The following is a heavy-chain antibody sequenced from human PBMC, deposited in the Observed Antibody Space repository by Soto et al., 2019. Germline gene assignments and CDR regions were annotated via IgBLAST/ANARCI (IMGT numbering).Heavy chain of an antibody. CDR2: ISAYTDTP. J-gene: IGHJ5*02. Sequence: QVQMVQSGAEVKKPGASVKVSCRASGYTFTNFGVTWVRRAPGQGLEWMGWISAYTDTPNYAQKSQGRVTMTIDTSTSTAYMDLRSLTSDDTAVYYCARVIPGAEAWFAPWGQGTLVTVSS. CDR1: GYTFTNFG. D-gene: IGHD2-2*01. CDR3: ARVIPGAEAWFAP. V-gene: IGHV1-18*01.